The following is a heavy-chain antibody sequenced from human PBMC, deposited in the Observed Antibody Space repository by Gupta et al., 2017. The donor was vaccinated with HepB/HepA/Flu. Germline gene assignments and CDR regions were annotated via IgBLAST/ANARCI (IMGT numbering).Heavy chain of an antibody. CDR3: ARSNFCSSSSCFFGYNYFDF. CDR2: IYHGGST. Sequence: QVHLEESGPGRGKPSETLSLTCTVSGDSISNSHFSWGWIRQSPGKGLEWIGRIYHGGSTYFNPSLQSRVFISIDTSKNQFSLKVASVTAADTAIYYCARSNFCSSSSCFFGYNYFDFWGNGTTVIVSA. D-gene: IGHD5-24*01. J-gene: IGHJ6*04. V-gene: IGHV4-39*01. CDR1: GDSISNSHFS.